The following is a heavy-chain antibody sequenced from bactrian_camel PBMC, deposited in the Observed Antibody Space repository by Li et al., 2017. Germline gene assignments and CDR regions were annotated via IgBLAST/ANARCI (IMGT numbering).Heavy chain of an antibody. D-gene: IGHD4*01. V-gene: IGHV3S31*01. CDR3: TKVSSLWFSEYDA. CDR2: ILNSGARS. CDR1: GFTFSDYA. J-gene: IGHJ6*01. Sequence: VQLVESGGGLVKPGWSLRLSCAASGFTFSDYAMSWVRQAPGKGLEWVSSILNSGARSYYSDSVKGRFAISRDSAKNTVYLHMNNLKSEGTALYYCTKVSSLWFSEYDAWGQGTQVTVS.